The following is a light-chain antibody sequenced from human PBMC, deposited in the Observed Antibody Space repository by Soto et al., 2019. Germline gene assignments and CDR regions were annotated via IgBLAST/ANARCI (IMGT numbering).Light chain of an antibody. CDR1: SGDVGRYDS. Sequence: QSVLTQPASVSGSPGQSLTISCTGTSGDVGRYDSVSWYKHRPGKVPELIIFSDRFSGSKSGNTASLTISGLQAEDEADYYCSSYTTHRTPVFGGGTKVTVL. J-gene: IGLJ2*01. CDR3: SSYTTHRTPV. V-gene: IGLV2-14*01.